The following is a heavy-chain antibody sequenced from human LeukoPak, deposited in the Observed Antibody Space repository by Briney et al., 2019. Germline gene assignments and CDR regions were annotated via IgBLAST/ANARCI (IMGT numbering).Heavy chain of an antibody. J-gene: IGHJ3*02. CDR3: AKDRHYDSSGENAFDI. CDR2: ISWNSGSI. V-gene: IGHV3-9*01. CDR1: GFTFDDYA. D-gene: IGHD3-22*01. Sequence: PGGSLRLSCAASGFTFDDYAMHWVRQAPGKGLEWVSGISWNSGSIGYADSVKGRFTISRDNAKNSLYLQMNSLRAEDTALYYCAKDRHYDSSGENAFDIWGQGTMVTVSS.